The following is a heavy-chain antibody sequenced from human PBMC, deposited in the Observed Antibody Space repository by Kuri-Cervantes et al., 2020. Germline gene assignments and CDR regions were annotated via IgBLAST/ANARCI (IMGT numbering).Heavy chain of an antibody. D-gene: IGHD5-24*01. V-gene: IGHV3-23*01. Sequence: SLRLSCAASGFTFSSYDMHWVRQAPGKGLEWVSTISHNGDTTYYAGSVQGRFTISRDNSKNMLYLHMKSLRAEDTAVYYCAKRGWLQFHIDYWGQGTLVTVSS. J-gene: IGHJ4*02. CDR3: AKRGWLQFHIDY. CDR1: GFTFSSYD. CDR2: ISHNGDTT.